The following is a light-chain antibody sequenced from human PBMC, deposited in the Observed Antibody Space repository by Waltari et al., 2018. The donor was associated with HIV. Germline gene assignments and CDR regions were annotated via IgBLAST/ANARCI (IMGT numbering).Light chain of an antibody. J-gene: IGLJ2*01. Sequence: QSALTQPASVSGSPGPSLTISCTGTRSDAGGYHYVLWYQQHPGKAPKLMIYEVSNRPSGVSNRFSGSKSGNTASLTISGLQAEDEADYYCSSYTSSSTLVFGGGTKLTVL. V-gene: IGLV2-14*01. CDR1: RSDAGGYHY. CDR3: SSYTSSSTLV. CDR2: EVS.